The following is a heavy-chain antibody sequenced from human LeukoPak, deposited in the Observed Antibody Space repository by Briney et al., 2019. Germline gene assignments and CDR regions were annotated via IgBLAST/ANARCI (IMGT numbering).Heavy chain of an antibody. CDR1: GGTFSSYA. D-gene: IGHD4-17*01. CDR3: AKGGYGVQAFDY. Sequence: GASVKVSCKASGGTFSSYAISWVRQAPGQGLEWMGGIIPIFGTANYAQKFQGRVTITADESTSTAYMELSSLRSEDTAVYYCAKGGYGVQAFDYWGQGTLVTVSS. CDR2: IIPIFGTA. V-gene: IGHV1-69*13. J-gene: IGHJ4*02.